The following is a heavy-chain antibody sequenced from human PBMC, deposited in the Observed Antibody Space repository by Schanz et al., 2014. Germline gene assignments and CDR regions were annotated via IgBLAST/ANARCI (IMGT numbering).Heavy chain of an antibody. CDR2: ISGSGVST. D-gene: IGHD3-10*01. CDR1: GFTFSSYA. J-gene: IGHJ4*02. Sequence: QLLESGGGLVQPGGSLRLSCAASGFTFSSYAMSWVRQAPGKGLEWISAISGSGVSTHYADSVKGRFTISRDNSKSTLYLQVNSLRPEDTAVYYCAVLGGFGELPLDYRGQGTLVTVSS. V-gene: IGHV3-23*01. CDR3: AVLGGFGELPLDY.